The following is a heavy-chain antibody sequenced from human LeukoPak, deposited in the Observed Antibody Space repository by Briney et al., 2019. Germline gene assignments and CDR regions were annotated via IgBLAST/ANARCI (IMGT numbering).Heavy chain of an antibody. V-gene: IGHV3-53*01. D-gene: IGHD5-18*01. Sequence: GGSLRLSCAASGFTVSSNYMSWVRQAPGKGLEWVSVIYSGGSTYYTDSVKGRFTVSRDNSKNRLYLQMKSLRAEDTAVYYCARVDTAMVGLGDFDYWGQGTLVTVSS. J-gene: IGHJ4*02. CDR3: ARVDTAMVGLGDFDY. CDR1: GFTVSSNY. CDR2: IYSGGST.